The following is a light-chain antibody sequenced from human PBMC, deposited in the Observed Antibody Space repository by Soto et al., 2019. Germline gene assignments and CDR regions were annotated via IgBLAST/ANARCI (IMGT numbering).Light chain of an antibody. CDR1: ERISNHY. V-gene: IGKV3-20*01. CDR2: DTS. CDR3: QYYGSSPWT. J-gene: IGKJ1*01. Sequence: VLTQSPGTLSLPPGERATLSCTASERISNHYLAWYQQKPGQAPRLLIFDTSSRATGIPDRFSGSGSGTDFILTISRLEPEDFAVYYCQYYGSSPWTFGQGTKVEIK.